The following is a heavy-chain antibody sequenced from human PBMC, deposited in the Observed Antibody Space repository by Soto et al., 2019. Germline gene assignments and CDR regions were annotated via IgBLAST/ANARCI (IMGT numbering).Heavy chain of an antibody. Sequence: SETLSLTCTVSGGSISSGDYYWSWIRQPPGKGLEWIGYIYYSGSTYYNPSLKSRVTISVDTSKNQFSLKLSSVTAADTAVYYCARDRGEYSNDQDEKYYYYGMDVRGKGPTVTVSS. CDR1: GGSISSGDYY. J-gene: IGHJ6*04. CDR2: IYYSGST. CDR3: ARDRGEYSNDQDEKYYYYGMDV. D-gene: IGHD4-4*01. V-gene: IGHV4-30-4*01.